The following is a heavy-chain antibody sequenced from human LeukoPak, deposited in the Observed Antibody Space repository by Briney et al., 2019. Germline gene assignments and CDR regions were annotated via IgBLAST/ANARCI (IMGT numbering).Heavy chain of an antibody. CDR2: ISSSSSTI. CDR1: GFTFSSYS. J-gene: IGHJ6*03. Sequence: PGGSLRLSCAASGFTFSSYSMNWVRQAPGKGLEWVSYISSSSSTIYYADSVKGRFTISRDNAKNSLYLQMNSLRAEDTAVYYCARDLYCSSTSCYRSYYYYYMDVWGKGTTVTVSS. V-gene: IGHV3-48*04. CDR3: ARDLYCSSTSCYRSYYYYYMDV. D-gene: IGHD2-2*01.